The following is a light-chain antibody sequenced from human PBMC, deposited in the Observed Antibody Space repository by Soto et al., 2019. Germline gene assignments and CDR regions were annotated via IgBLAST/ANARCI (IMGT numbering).Light chain of an antibody. V-gene: IGKV1-39*01. J-gene: IGKJ2*01. CDR2: AAS. CDR1: QSISSY. Sequence: DIQMTQSPSSLSASVGDRVTITCRASQSISSYLNWYQQKPGTAPKLLIYAASSLQSGVQSRFSGSGSGTDFTLTISSLPPEDFATYHCQQSYSTPYTFGQGTKLEIK. CDR3: QQSYSTPYT.